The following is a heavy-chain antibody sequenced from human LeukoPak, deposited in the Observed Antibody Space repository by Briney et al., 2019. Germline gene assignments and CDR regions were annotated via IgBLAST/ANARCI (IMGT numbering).Heavy chain of an antibody. Sequence: PSETLSLTCTVSGGSISTYDWSWIRQPPGKGLEWIGYIYYSGSTNYNPSLKSRVTISVDTSKNQFSLKLSSVTAADTAVYYCARGADSSGYYSIFYFDYWGQGTLVTVSS. J-gene: IGHJ4*02. CDR3: ARGADSSGYYSIFYFDY. V-gene: IGHV4-59*01. CDR1: GGSISTYD. D-gene: IGHD3-22*01. CDR2: IYYSGST.